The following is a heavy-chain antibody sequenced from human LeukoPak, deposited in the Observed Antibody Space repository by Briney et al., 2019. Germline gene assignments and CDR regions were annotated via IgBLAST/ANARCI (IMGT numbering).Heavy chain of an antibody. D-gene: IGHD3-3*01. CDR1: GYTLTSYG. Sequence: GASVKVSCKASGYTLTSYGISWVRQAPGQGLEWMGWISAYNGNTNYAQKLQGRVTMTTDTSTSTAYMELRSLRSDDTAVYYCARDYDFWSGYPETFDYWGQGTLVTVSS. V-gene: IGHV1-18*01. J-gene: IGHJ4*02. CDR2: ISAYNGNT. CDR3: ARDYDFWSGYPETFDY.